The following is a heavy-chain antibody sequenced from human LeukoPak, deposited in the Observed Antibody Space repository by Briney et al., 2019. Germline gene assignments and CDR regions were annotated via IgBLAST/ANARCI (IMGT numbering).Heavy chain of an antibody. Sequence: QPGGSLRLSCAASGFTVSSNYMSWVRQAPGKGLEWVSAISAGGGSTNYADSMRGRFTISRDNSKNTLYLQMNSLRVEDTAVYYCAKSYDSSVRVPNFDYWGQGTLVTVSS. V-gene: IGHV3-23*01. CDR2: ISAGGGST. D-gene: IGHD3-22*01. CDR1: GFTVSSNY. CDR3: AKSYDSSVRVPNFDY. J-gene: IGHJ4*02.